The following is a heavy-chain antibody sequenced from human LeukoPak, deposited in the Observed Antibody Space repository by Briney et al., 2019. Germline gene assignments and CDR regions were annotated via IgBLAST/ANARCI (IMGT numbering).Heavy chain of an antibody. Sequence: GGSLRLSCAASGFTFSSYWMSWVRQAPGKGLEWVANIKQDGSEKYYVDSVKGRFTISRDNAKDSVYLQITSLRAEDTAVYYCTRDPTYYLRYGYFESWGQGTLVTVSS. D-gene: IGHD3-22*01. CDR2: IKQDGSEK. V-gene: IGHV3-7*01. CDR1: GFTFSSYW. CDR3: TRDPTYYLRYGYFES. J-gene: IGHJ4*02.